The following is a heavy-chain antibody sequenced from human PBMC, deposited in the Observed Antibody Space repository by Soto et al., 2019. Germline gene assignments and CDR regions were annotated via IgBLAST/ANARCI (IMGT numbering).Heavy chain of an antibody. V-gene: IGHV4-30-4*01. D-gene: IGHD3-10*01. CDR3: SMVRGASDSYGRDV. CDR1: VGSISSGDYY. J-gene: IGHJ6*02. CDR2: IYYSGST. Sequence: SETLSLTCTVSVGSISSGDYYWSWIRQPPGKGLEWIGYIYYSGSTYYNPSLKSRVTISVDTSKNQFSLKLSSVTAADTAVYYWSMVRGASDSYGRDVWGQGTTGTVSS.